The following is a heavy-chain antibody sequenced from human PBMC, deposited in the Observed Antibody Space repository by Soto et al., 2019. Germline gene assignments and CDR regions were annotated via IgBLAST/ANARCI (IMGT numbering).Heavy chain of an antibody. V-gene: IGHV3-33*05. Sequence: VGSLRLSCAASGFIFGNDAMHWVRQAPGRGLEWVSFISDDGTRKYFADSVKGRFTISRDVFKRTLYLQMNSLRADDTAVYYCAKDLTNGWAFDYWGQGTLVTVSS. D-gene: IGHD6-19*01. CDR2: ISDDGTRK. CDR1: GFIFGNDA. J-gene: IGHJ4*02. CDR3: AKDLTNGWAFDY.